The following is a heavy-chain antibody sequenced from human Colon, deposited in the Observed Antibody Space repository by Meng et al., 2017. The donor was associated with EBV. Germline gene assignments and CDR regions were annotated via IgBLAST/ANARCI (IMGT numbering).Heavy chain of an antibody. Sequence: GRQQEEAPGLLKHPQPLPLTSVCSGDSINSGGFYCSWIRQPPGKGLELIGYIYFTGSTHYSPSLKSRLNISIDTSKNQFSLRLTSVTAAETAVYYCARGGGSFRFQFWGLGTLVTVSS. V-gene: IGHV4-30-4*01. D-gene: IGHD2-15*01. CDR1: GDSINSGGFY. J-gene: IGHJ4*02. CDR2: IYFTGST. CDR3: ARGGGSFRFQF.